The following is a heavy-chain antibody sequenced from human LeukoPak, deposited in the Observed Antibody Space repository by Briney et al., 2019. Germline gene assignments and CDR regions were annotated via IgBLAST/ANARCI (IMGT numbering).Heavy chain of an antibody. D-gene: IGHD3-3*01. V-gene: IGHV3-30-3*01. Sequence: GGSLRLSCAASGFTFSSYAMHWVRQAPGKGLEWVAVISYDGSNKYYADSVKGLFTISRDNAKNSLYLQMNSLRAEDTAVYYCARAFDDFWSGYSPRDYYYYGMDVWGQGTTVTVSS. CDR2: ISYDGSNK. J-gene: IGHJ6*02. CDR3: ARAFDDFWSGYSPRDYYYYGMDV. CDR1: GFTFSSYA.